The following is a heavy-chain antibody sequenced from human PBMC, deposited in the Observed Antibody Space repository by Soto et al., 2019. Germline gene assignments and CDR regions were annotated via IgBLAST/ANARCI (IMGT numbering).Heavy chain of an antibody. V-gene: IGHV3-30*03. CDR2: ISYDGSNK. J-gene: IGHJ4*02. CDR3: ATPGIAVAGPFDY. Sequence: QVQLVESGGGVVQPGRSLRLSCAASGVTFSSYGMHWVRQAPGKGLEWVAVISYDGSNKYYADSVKGRFTISRDNSKNTLYLQMNSLRAEDTAVYYCATPGIAVAGPFDYWGQGTLVTVSS. D-gene: IGHD6-19*01. CDR1: GVTFSSYG.